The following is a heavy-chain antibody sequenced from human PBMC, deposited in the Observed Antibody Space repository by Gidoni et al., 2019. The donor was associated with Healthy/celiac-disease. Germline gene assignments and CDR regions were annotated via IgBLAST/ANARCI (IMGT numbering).Heavy chain of an antibody. CDR2: IYPGDSDT. CDR3: ARQGWSSSWYGVD. V-gene: IGHV5-51*01. CDR1: GYSLTSYW. D-gene: IGHD6-13*01. Sequence: EVQLVQSGAEVKKPGESLKISCKGSGYSLTSYWIVWVRQLPGNGLEWMGIIYPGDSDTRYSPSFQGQVTISADKSISTAYLQWSSLKASDTAMYYCARQGWSSSWYGVDWGQGTLVTVSS. J-gene: IGHJ4*02.